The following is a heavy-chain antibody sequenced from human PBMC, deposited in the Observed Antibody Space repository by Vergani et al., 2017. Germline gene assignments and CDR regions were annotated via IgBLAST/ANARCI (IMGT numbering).Heavy chain of an antibody. CDR1: GFTFDDYA. CDR3: AKDIERSRDSSGYSLGQNAFDI. D-gene: IGHD3-22*01. J-gene: IGHJ3*02. Sequence: VQLVESGGGVVQPGGSLRLSCAASGFTFDDYAMHWVRQAPGKGLEWVSGISWNSGSIGYADSVKGRFTISRDNAKNSLYLQMNSLRAEDTALYYCAKDIERSRDSSGYSLGQNAFDIWGQGTMVTVSS. CDR2: ISWNSGSI. V-gene: IGHV3-9*01.